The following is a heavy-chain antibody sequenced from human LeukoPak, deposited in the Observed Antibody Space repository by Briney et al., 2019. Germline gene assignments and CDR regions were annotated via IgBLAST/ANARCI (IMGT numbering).Heavy chain of an antibody. Sequence: GESLKISCKGSGYSFTSYWIGWVRQMPGKGLEWMGIIYPGDSDTRYSPSFQGQVTISADKSISTAYLQWSSLKASDTAMYYCAREEQDYYDSSGYFDYFDYWGQGTLVTVSS. V-gene: IGHV5-51*01. D-gene: IGHD3-22*01. CDR3: AREEQDYYDSSGYFDYFDY. CDR2: IYPGDSDT. J-gene: IGHJ4*02. CDR1: GYSFTSYW.